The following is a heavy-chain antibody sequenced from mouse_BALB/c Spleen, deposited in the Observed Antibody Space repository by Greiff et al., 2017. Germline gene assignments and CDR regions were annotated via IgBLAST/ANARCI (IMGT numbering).Heavy chain of an antibody. Sequence: QVQLKESGPGLVAPSQSLSITCTVSGFSLTSYGVHWVRQPPGKGLEWLGVIWAGGSTNYNSALMSRLSISKDNSKSQVFLKMNSLQTDDTAMYYCARGEVVAPSDYWGQGTTLTVSS. J-gene: IGHJ2*01. CDR3: ARGEVVAPSDY. D-gene: IGHD1-1*01. CDR1: GFSLTSYG. CDR2: IWAGGST. V-gene: IGHV2-9*02.